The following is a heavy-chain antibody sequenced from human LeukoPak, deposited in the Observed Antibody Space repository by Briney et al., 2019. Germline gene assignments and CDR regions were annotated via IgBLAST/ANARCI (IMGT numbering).Heavy chain of an antibody. CDR3: ARRPTYYGFWSGAYYYMDV. CDR2: INHSGSN. Sequence: SETLSLTCAVYGGSFSGYYWSWLRQPPGKGLEWSGEINHSGSNNYNPSLKSQVTISVDTSKDQFSMKLSSVTAADTAVYYCARRPTYYGFWSGAYYYMDVWGKGTTVTVSS. D-gene: IGHD3-3*01. CDR1: GGSFSGYY. V-gene: IGHV4-34*01. J-gene: IGHJ6*03.